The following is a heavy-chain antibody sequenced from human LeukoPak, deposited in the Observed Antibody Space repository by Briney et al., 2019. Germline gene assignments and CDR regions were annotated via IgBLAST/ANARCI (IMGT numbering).Heavy chain of an antibody. D-gene: IGHD5-18*01. J-gene: IGHJ5*02. Sequence: PGGSLRLSCVGSGFTYTDYWMHWFRHAPGKGPVWVSRIKPDGTIIDYADSVKGRFSISRDNAKNLLYLQMNGLRADDTAVYYCAKDLSWNTADRWGQGILVTVSS. CDR3: AKDLSWNTADR. V-gene: IGHV3-74*01. CDR2: IKPDGTII. CDR1: GFTYTDYW.